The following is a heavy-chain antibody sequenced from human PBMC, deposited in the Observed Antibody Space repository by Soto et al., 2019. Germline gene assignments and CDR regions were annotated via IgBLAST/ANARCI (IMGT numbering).Heavy chain of an antibody. CDR3: AKDLLGPGRAYGMDV. J-gene: IGHJ6*02. D-gene: IGHD7-27*01. CDR1: GFTFSSYG. Sequence: QVQLVESGGGVVQPGRSLRLSCAASGFTFSSYGMHWVRQAPGKGLEWVAVISSDGSNKYYPDSVKGRFTISRDNSKNTLYLKMNSLRAEDTAVYYCAKDLLGPGRAYGMDVWGQGTTVTVSS. V-gene: IGHV3-30*18. CDR2: ISSDGSNK.